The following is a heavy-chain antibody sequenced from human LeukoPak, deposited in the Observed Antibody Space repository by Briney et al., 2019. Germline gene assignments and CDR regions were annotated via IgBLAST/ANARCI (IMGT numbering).Heavy chain of an antibody. V-gene: IGHV3-21*01. Sequence: GGSLRLSCAASGFTFSSYTMNWVRQAPGKGLEWVSSISSSSLYIYYADSVKGRFTISRDNAKNSLFLQMNSLRAEDTAVYYCAREGDGYNSPIDYWGQGTLVTVSS. CDR2: ISSSSLYI. J-gene: IGHJ4*02. CDR1: GFTFSSYT. D-gene: IGHD5-24*01. CDR3: AREGDGYNSPIDY.